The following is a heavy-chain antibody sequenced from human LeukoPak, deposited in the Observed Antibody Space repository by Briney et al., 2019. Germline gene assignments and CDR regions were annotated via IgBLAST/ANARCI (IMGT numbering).Heavy chain of an antibody. CDR2: ISSSSSTI. CDR3: ARDRAPGYCSGGSCYKPDYYYYYGMDV. D-gene: IGHD2-15*01. Sequence: GGSLRLSCAASGFTFSSYSMNWVRQAPGKGLEWVSYISSSSSTIYYADSVKGRFTISRDNAKNSLYLQMNSLRDEDTAVYYCARDRAPGYCSGGSCYKPDYYYYYGMDVWGQGTTVTVSS. CDR1: GFTFSSYS. J-gene: IGHJ6*02. V-gene: IGHV3-48*02.